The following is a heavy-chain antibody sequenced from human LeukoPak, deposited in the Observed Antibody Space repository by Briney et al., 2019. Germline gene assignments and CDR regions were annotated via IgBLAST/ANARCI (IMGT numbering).Heavy chain of an antibody. Sequence: QSGGSLRLSCAASGFTFSSYSMNWVRQAPGKGLEWVSYISSSSSTIYYADSVKGRFTISRDNAKNSLYLQMNSLRAGDTAVYYCARSGSGYFDYWGQGSLVTVSS. CDR1: GFTFSSYS. CDR3: ARSGSGYFDY. J-gene: IGHJ4*02. V-gene: IGHV3-48*01. CDR2: ISSSSSTI.